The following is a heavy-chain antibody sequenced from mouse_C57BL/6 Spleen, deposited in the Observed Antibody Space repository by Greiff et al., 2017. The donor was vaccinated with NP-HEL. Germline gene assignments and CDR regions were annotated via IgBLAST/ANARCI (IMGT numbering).Heavy chain of an antibody. D-gene: IGHD3-3*01. CDR2: IHPNSGST. CDR3: ARPVGKLSY. Sequence: QVQLKQPGAELVKPGASVKLSCKASGYTFTSYWMHWVKQRPGQGLEWIGMIHPNSGSTNYNEKFKSKATLTVDKSSSTAYMQLSSLTSEDSAVYYCARPVGKLSYWGQGTLVTVSA. J-gene: IGHJ3*01. V-gene: IGHV1-64*01. CDR1: GYTFTSYW.